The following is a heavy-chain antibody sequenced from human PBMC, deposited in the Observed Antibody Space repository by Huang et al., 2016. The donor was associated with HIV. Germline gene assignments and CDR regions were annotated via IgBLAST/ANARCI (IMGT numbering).Heavy chain of an antibody. V-gene: IGHV3-21*01. CDR1: GFSLDSYN. D-gene: IGHD6-13*01. J-gene: IGHJ4*02. Sequence: EVQLVESGGGLVKPGGSLRLSCAASGFSLDSYNMYWVRQTPGKVLQWVSSISPCISVIDYADSVKGRFSISRDNAKNSLYLQMNNLRGEDTAVYYCARDRGQQLSPFDSWGQGTLVTVSS. CDR2: ISPCISVI. CDR3: ARDRGQQLSPFDS.